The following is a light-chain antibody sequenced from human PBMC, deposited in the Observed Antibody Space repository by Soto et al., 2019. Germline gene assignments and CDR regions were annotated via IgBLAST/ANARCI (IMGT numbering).Light chain of an antibody. CDR2: TLS. Sequence: DIVMTQSPLSLPVTPGESASISCRSSQSLLDSDDGNTYLDWYLQKPGQSPQLSIYTLSYRASGVPDRFSGSWLGTDFTLKISSVEAEDVGVSYCMQRLEFPLTFGGGTKVDIK. J-gene: IGKJ4*01. CDR3: MQRLEFPLT. CDR1: QSLLDSDDGNTY. V-gene: IGKV2-40*01.